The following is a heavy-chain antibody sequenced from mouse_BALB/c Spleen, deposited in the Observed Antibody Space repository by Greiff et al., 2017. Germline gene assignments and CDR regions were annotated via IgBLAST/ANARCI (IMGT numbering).Heavy chain of an antibody. V-gene: IGHV5-6-4*01. Sequence: EVQRVESGGGLVKPGGSLKLSCAASGFTFSSYTMSWVRQTPEKRLEWVATISSGGSYTYYPDSVKGRFTISRDNAKNTLYLQMSSLKSEDTAMYYCTRDPETARSVFDYWGQGTTLTVSS. CDR1: GFTFSSYT. CDR3: TRDPETARSVFDY. D-gene: IGHD3-2*01. J-gene: IGHJ2*01. CDR2: ISSGGSYT.